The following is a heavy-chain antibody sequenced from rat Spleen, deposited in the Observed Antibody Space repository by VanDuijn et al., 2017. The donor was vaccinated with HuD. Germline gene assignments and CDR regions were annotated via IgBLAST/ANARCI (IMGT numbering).Heavy chain of an antibody. CDR2: MWSGGST. V-gene: IGHV2-45*01. CDR3: ARESPAGFDY. Sequence: QVQLKESGPGLVQPSETLSLTCTVSGFSLTSYNVHWVRQPPGKGLEWMGVMWSGGSTDYNSALKSRLSISRDTSKNQVFLKMNSLQSEDTTTYYCARESPAGFDYWGQGVMVTVSS. CDR1: GFSLTSYN. D-gene: IGHD4-3*01. J-gene: IGHJ2*01.